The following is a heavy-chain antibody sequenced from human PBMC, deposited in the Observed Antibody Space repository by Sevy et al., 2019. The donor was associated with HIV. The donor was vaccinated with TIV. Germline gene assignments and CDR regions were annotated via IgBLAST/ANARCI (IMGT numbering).Heavy chain of an antibody. J-gene: IGHJ6*02. V-gene: IGHV4-4*07. CDR2: CYTSGST. Sequence: SETLSLTCTVSGGSISSYYWSWIRQPAGKGLEWIGRCYTSGSTNYNPSLKSRVTMSVDTSKNQISLKLSSVTAADTAVYYCARDAPYIAVAGLYYYYGMDVWGQGTTVTVSS. CDR3: ARDAPYIAVAGLYYYYGMDV. D-gene: IGHD6-19*01. CDR1: GGSISSYY.